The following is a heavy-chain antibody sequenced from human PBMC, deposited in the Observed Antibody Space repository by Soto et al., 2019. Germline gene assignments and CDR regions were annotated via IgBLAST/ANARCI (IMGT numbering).Heavy chain of an antibody. CDR3: AKDHLRTTMTAVGY. V-gene: IGHV3-30*18. D-gene: IGHD4-17*01. CDR1: GFTFSNYG. J-gene: IGHJ4*02. CDR2: ISYHGRDK. Sequence: QVQLVESGGGVVQPGRSLRLSCAASGFTFSNYGMHWVRQAPGNALEWVAVISYHGRDKYNADSVKGRFTISRDNAKITLYLEMNSLRAEDTAVYYCAKDHLRTTMTAVGYWGQGTLVTVSS.